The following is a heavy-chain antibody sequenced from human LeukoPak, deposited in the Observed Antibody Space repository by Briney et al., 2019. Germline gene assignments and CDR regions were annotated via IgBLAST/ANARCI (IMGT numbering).Heavy chain of an antibody. CDR2: ISGSGGST. D-gene: IGHD3-22*01. Sequence: GGSLRLSCAASGFRFTSYDMSWVRQAPGKGLEWVSAISGSGGSTYYADSVKGRFTISRDNSKNTLYLQMNSLRAEDTAVYYCAKVGGYDSSGYYDFGDWGQGTLVTVSS. CDR3: AKVGGYDSSGYYDFGD. CDR1: GFRFTSYD. J-gene: IGHJ4*02. V-gene: IGHV3-23*01.